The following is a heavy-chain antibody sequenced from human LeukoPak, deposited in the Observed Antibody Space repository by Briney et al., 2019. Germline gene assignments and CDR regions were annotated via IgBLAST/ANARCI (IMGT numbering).Heavy chain of an antibody. D-gene: IGHD1-26*01. V-gene: IGHV1-69*05. J-gene: IGHJ4*02. CDR3: ARGPTTRHAN. CDR2: IIPIFGTA. Sequence: SVKVSCKASGYTFTSYGISWVRQAPGQGLEWMGRIIPIFGTANYAQKFQGRVTITTDESASTAYMELSSLRSEDTAVYYCARGPTTRHANWGQGTLVTVSS. CDR1: GYTFTSYG.